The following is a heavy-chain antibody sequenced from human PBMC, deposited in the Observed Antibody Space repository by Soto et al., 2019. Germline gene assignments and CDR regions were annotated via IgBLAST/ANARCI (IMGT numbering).Heavy chain of an antibody. CDR2: IYYSGSP. J-gene: IGHJ4*02. CDR1: GGSISSYY. Sequence: QVQLQESGPGLVKPSETLSLTCTVSGGSISSYYWSWIRQPPGKGLEWIGYIYYSGSPNYNPSLKTRVTISVDTSKNLFSLRLSSVTAADTAGYYWARGGYYVSSGYVWRFDSWGQGTLVTVSS. D-gene: IGHD3-22*01. V-gene: IGHV4-59*01. CDR3: ARGGYYVSSGYVWRFDS.